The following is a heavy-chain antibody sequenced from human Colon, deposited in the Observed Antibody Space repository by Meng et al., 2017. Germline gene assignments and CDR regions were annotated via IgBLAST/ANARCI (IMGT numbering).Heavy chain of an antibody. Sequence: SETLSLTCAIPGDIASSNSAAWNWIRQSPSRGLEWLGRTYYRSKWYNDYAVSVKSRITINPDTSKNQFSLQLNSVTPEDTAVYYCARAREGGWYFDLWGRGTLVTVSS. V-gene: IGHV6-1*01. CDR2: TYYRSKWYN. CDR1: GDIASSNSAA. D-gene: IGHD1-26*01. CDR3: ARAREGGWYFDL. J-gene: IGHJ2*01.